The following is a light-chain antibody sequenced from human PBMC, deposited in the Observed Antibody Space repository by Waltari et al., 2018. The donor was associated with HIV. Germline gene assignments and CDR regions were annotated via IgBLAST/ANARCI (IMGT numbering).Light chain of an antibody. J-gene: IGLJ2*01. Sequence: SYVLTQPPSVSVAPGKTARITWGGNNIGSKSVHWYQQKPGQAPILVISYDSDRPSGIPGRSSGSNSGNTATLTISRAEAGDEADYYCQVWDSSRDHPVVFGGGTKLTVL. CDR3: QVWDSSRDHPVV. CDR2: YDS. V-gene: IGLV3-21*04. CDR1: NIGSKS.